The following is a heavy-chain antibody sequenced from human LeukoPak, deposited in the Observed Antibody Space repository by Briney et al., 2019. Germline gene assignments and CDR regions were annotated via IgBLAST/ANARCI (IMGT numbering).Heavy chain of an antibody. CDR1: GGSVRRGNYY. CDR2: IYTSGTT. D-gene: IGHD1-26*01. V-gene: IGHV4-61*02. Sequence: PSETLSLTCTVSGGSVRRGNYYWTWIRQPAGSGLEWIGRIYTSGTTDYNPSLRTRVTISVDASRNQFSLNLSSVTAADTAVYYCARQGWELLNYYFDYWGQGTLVTVSS. CDR3: ARQGWELLNYYFDY. J-gene: IGHJ4*02.